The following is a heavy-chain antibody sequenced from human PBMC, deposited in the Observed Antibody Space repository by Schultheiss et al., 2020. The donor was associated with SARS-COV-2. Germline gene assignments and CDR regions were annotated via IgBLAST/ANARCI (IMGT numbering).Heavy chain of an antibody. CDR2: IYYSGST. D-gene: IGHD6-6*01. Sequence: SETLSLTCTVSGGSISSYYWSWIRQHPGKGLEWIGYIYYSGSTYYNPSLKSRVTISVDTSKNQFSLKLSSVTAADTAVYYCARAGSRAARRTAYFDYWGQGTLVTVAS. CDR1: GGSISSYY. V-gene: IGHV4-59*06. CDR3: ARAGSRAARRTAYFDY. J-gene: IGHJ4*02.